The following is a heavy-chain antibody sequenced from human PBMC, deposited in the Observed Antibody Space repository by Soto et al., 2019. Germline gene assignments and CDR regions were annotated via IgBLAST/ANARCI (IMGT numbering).Heavy chain of an antibody. CDR2: VIPSFGTT. CDR1: GGTFSNFA. CDR3: AREAVAACRGESCYAYNSGRGHFYFYGMDV. V-gene: IGHV1-69*01. Sequence: QVQLVQSGAEVKKPGSSVRVSCKASGGTFSNFAISWVRQAPGQGFEWMGGVIPSFGTTNYAQQFEGDVTITADVSTSTAYLELTSLTSEDTAVYYCAREAVAACRGESCYAYNSGRGHFYFYGMDVWGQGTSVTVS. D-gene: IGHD2-15*01. J-gene: IGHJ6*02.